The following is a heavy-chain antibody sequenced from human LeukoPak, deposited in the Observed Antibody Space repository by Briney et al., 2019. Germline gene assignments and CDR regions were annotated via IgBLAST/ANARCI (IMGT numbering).Heavy chain of an antibody. CDR2: IYYSGTT. CDR3: EQLLDNDRSRDPDTFDM. J-gene: IGHJ3*02. V-gene: IGHV4-59*11. CDR1: AGSIRSHY. Sequence: ASETLCLTCTVSAGSIRSHYWSWIRQPPGKGLEWMGCIYYSGTTRYKPSLQSRVTISADTSKNQFSLELTSVTAADTAVYYCEQLLDNDRSRDPDTFDMWGQGTMVTVSS. D-gene: IGHD3-22*01.